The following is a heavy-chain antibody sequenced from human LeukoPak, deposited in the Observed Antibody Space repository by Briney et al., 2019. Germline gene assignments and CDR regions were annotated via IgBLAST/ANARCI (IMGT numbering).Heavy chain of an antibody. CDR2: ITTGSRTI. CDR1: GFTFRNYS. J-gene: IGHJ4*02. V-gene: IGHV3-48*01. CDR3: GAGLLDY. Sequence: PGGSLRLPCAASGFTFRNYSMNWVRQAPGKGLEWISYITTGSRTIYYADSVKGRFTISRDNAKSSLYLQMNSLTAEDTAVYFCGAGLLDYWGQGTLVTVSS.